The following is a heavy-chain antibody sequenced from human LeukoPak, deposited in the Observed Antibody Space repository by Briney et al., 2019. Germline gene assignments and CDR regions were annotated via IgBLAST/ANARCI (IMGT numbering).Heavy chain of an antibody. Sequence: GASVKVSCKTSGYTFTAYFIHWVRQAPGQGLEWMGWINPNRGAATYAQKFQDRVTMTRDTSITTVDMELSRLRPDDSAVYYCARAVLGYDFSEFQYKNWYFDIWGRGTLVTVSS. CDR1: GYTFTAYF. J-gene: IGHJ2*01. V-gene: IGHV1-2*02. CDR3: ARAVLGYDFSEFQYKNWYFDI. D-gene: IGHD3-3*01. CDR2: INPNRGAA.